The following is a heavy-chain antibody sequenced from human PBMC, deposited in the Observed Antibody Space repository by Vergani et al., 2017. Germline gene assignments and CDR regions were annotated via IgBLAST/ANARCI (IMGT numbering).Heavy chain of an antibody. D-gene: IGHD6-13*01. CDR3: ARGGGSSWYGRWFDP. Sequence: QVQLQQWGAGLLKPSETLSLTCAVYGGSFSGYYWSWIRQPPGKGLAWIGEINHSGSTNYNPSLKSRVTISVDTSKNQFSLKLSSVTAADTAVYYCARGGGSSWYGRWFDPWGQGTLVTVSS. V-gene: IGHV4-34*01. J-gene: IGHJ5*02. CDR2: INHSGST. CDR1: GGSFSGYY.